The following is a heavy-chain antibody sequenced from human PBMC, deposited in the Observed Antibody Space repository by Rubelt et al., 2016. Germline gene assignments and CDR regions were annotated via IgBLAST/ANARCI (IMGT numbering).Heavy chain of an antibody. J-gene: IGHJ4*02. V-gene: IGHV1-69*06. CDR2: IIPIFGTA. CDR1: GGTFSSYA. CDR3: ARVISGVEYSSSWHFDY. D-gene: IGHD6-13*01. Sequence: QVQLVQSGAEVKKPGSSVKVSCKASGGTFSSYAISWVRQAPGQGLEWMGGIIPIFGTANYAQKFQGRVTITADKSTSTAYMELSSLRSEDTAMYYCARVISGVEYSSSWHFDYWGQGTLVTVSS.